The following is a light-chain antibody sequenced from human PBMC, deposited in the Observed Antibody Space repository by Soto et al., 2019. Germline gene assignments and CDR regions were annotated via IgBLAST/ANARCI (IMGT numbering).Light chain of an antibody. Sequence: EIVLTQSPAPLSLSPGERATLSCRASPSVTNFLAWYQQKPGQAPRLLIYGAFNRATGIPSRFSGSGSGTDFTLTISSLQPEDFATYYCQQFKSYPLTFGGGTKVDI. CDR1: PSVTNF. CDR2: GAF. V-gene: IGKV3-11*01. J-gene: IGKJ4*01. CDR3: QQFKSYPLT.